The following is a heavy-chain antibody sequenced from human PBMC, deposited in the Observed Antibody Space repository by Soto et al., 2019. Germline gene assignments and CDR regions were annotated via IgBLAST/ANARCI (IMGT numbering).Heavy chain of an antibody. CDR1: GFTVSSNY. CDR2: IYSGGST. V-gene: IGHV3-66*01. J-gene: IGHJ3*02. D-gene: IGHD3-22*01. Sequence: GGSLRLSCAASGFTVSSNYMSWVRQAPGKGLEWVSVIYSGGSTYYADSVKGRFTISRDNSKNTLYLQMNSLRAEDTAVHYCARAYYYETSGDYDTFDIWGQGTMVTVSS. CDR3: ARAYYYETSGDYDTFDI.